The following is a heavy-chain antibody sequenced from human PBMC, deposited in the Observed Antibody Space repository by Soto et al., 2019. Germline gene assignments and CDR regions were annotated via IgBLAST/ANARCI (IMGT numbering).Heavy chain of an antibody. D-gene: IGHD3-22*01. CDR2: ISRYGDFT. CDR3: TKDRYLDHDSSGSLFDN. Sequence: EVQLLESGGDLIQPGGSLRLSCAASGFTFNIYAMTWVRQAPGKGLEWVSAISRYGDFTYYADSVEVRFTISRDNSKNTLYLQMNSLRAEDTAVYYCTKDRYLDHDSSGSLFDNWGQGTLVTVSS. V-gene: IGHV3-23*01. CDR1: GFTFNIYA. J-gene: IGHJ4*02.